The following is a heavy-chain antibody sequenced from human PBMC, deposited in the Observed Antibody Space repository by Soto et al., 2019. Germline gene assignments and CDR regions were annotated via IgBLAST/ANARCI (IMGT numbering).Heavy chain of an antibody. CDR3: AKDPYGSGRSNWFDP. CDR2: ISGSGGST. D-gene: IGHD3-10*01. CDR1: GFTFSSYA. Sequence: PGGSLRLSCAASGFTFSSYAMSWVRQAPGKGLEWVSAISGSGGSTYYADSVKGRFTISRDNSKNTLYLQMNSLRAEDTAVYYCAKDPYGSGRSNWFDPWGQGTLVTVSS. V-gene: IGHV3-23*01. J-gene: IGHJ5*02.